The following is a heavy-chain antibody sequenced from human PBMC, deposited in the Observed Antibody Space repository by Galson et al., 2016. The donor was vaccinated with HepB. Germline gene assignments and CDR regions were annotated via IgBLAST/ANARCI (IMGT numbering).Heavy chain of an antibody. Sequence: PALVKPTQTLTLTCTFSGFSLRTSGEGVGWIRQPPGKALEWLALVYWDDYKRYSPSLMSRLTITKDTSKNQVVLTMANMDPVDKGTYYCAHSPTAVSDNFDAFDIWGQGTMVTVSS. CDR2: VYWDDYK. J-gene: IGHJ3*02. CDR3: AHSPTAVSDNFDAFDI. D-gene: IGHD6-19*01. CDR1: GFSLRTSGEG. V-gene: IGHV2-5*02.